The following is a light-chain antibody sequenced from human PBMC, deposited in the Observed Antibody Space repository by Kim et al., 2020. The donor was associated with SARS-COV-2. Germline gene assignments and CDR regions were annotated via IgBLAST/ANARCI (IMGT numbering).Light chain of an antibody. CDR3: KRDSTSPYT. CDR1: QEITTH. Sequence: SVGDSVTCTCRASQEITTHLAWYQQKPGKAPTPLIFGAKVGQACAPSGFSGRGSEVDFTLTTTPRQPEDFATYYGKRDSTSPYTWARGTKLDI. V-gene: IGKV1-12*01. J-gene: IGKJ2*01. CDR2: GAK.